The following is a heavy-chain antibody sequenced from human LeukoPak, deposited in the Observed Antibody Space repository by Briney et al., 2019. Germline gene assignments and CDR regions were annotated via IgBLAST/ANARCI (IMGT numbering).Heavy chain of an antibody. CDR1: GDTLTELS. CDR2: FDPKEGER. D-gene: IGHD3-10*01. Sequence: GASVKVSCKVSGDTLTELSVHWVRQAPGKGLEWMGGFDPKEGERVYAQNFQGRVTMTEDTSSGTAYMELNSLRSEDTAVYYCTTREIVVEPAQTSMVRGVLWRSDFWGHGTLVTVSS. CDR3: TTREIVVEPAQTSMVRGVLWRSDF. V-gene: IGHV1-24*01. J-gene: IGHJ4*01.